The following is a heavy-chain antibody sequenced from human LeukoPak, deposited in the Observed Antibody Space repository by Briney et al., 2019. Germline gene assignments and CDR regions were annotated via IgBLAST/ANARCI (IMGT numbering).Heavy chain of an antibody. V-gene: IGHV4-59*01. CDR2: IYYSGST. CDR3: ARTSSGYQWVDAFDI. CDR1: GGSISSYY. J-gene: IGHJ3*02. Sequence: PSETLSLTCTVSGGSISSYYWSWIRQPPGKGLEWIGYIYYSGSTNYNPSLKSRVTISVDTSKNQFSLKLSSVTAADTAVYYCARTSSGYQWVDAFDIWGQGTMVTVSS. D-gene: IGHD3-22*01.